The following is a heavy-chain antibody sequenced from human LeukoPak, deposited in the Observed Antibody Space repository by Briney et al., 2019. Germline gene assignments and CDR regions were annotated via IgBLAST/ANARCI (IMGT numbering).Heavy chain of an antibody. CDR3: ARGFYGDY. V-gene: IGHV1-2*04. D-gene: IGHD4-17*01. J-gene: IGHJ4*02. CDR1: GYTFTGYY. Sequence: ASVKVSCKASGYTFTGYYIHWVRQAPGQGLEWMGWINPDSGGTNYAQRFQDWVTMTRDTSISTAYMELSRLKSDDTAVYYCARGFYGDYWGQGTLVTVSS. CDR2: INPDSGGT.